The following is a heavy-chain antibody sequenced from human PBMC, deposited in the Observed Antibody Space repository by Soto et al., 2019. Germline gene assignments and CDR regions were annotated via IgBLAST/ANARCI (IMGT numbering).Heavy chain of an antibody. Sequence: QVQLVQSGAEVKQPGASVKVSCKASGYSFRNYGFIWVRQAPGQGLEWMGWISGLNGDTNYARSLQGRATMMTDTSTATVYMELRNLRSDDTAVYYCARAESYTTSWSAMDVWGQGTAVPV. J-gene: IGHJ6*02. CDR3: ARAESYTTSWSAMDV. V-gene: IGHV1-18*01. D-gene: IGHD2-2*02. CDR2: ISGLNGDT. CDR1: GYSFRNYG.